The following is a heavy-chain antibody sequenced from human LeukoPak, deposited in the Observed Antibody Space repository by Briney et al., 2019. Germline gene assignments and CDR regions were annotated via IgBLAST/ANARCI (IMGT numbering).Heavy chain of an antibody. Sequence: GGSLRLSCAASGFTFSSYAMSWVRQAPGKGLEWVSAISGGGGSTYYADSVKGRFTISRDNSKNTLYLQMNSLRAEDTAVYYCAKASPITIFGVVNLFDYWGQGTLVTVSS. J-gene: IGHJ4*02. D-gene: IGHD3-3*01. V-gene: IGHV3-23*01. CDR3: AKASPITIFGVVNLFDY. CDR2: ISGGGGST. CDR1: GFTFSSYA.